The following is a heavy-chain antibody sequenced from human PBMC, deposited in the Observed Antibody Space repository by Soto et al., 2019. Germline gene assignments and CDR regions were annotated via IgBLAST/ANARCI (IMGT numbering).Heavy chain of an antibody. D-gene: IGHD2-2*01. V-gene: IGHV3-30*18. CDR3: AKDPERYCSSTRCYTYHGLDV. CDR2: ISYDGSYK. Sequence: PGGSLRLSCAASGFTFGSYVMHWVRQAPGKGLEWVAVISYDGSYKYYADSVKGRFTISRDNSKHTLYLQMSSLRVEDTAVYHCAKDPERYCSSTRCYTYHGLDVWGQGTTVTVSS. CDR1: GFTFGSYV. J-gene: IGHJ6*02.